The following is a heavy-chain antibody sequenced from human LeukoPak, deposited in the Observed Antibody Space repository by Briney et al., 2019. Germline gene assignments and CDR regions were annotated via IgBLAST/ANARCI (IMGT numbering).Heavy chain of an antibody. V-gene: IGHV2-70*01. CDR2: TDWDDAK. Sequence: SGPALVKPTPTLTLTCTFSGFSLSTSGMCVSWIRQPPGKALEWLAPTDWDDAKYYSTSLKTRLTISKDTSKNQVVLTMTNMDPVDTATYYCARSSVLTGYYLFDYWGQGTLVTVSS. J-gene: IGHJ4*02. D-gene: IGHD3-9*01. CDR3: ARSSVLTGYYLFDY. CDR1: GFSLSTSGMC.